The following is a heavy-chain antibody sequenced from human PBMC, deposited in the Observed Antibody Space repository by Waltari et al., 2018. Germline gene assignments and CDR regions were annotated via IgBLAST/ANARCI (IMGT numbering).Heavy chain of an antibody. D-gene: IGHD3-9*01. J-gene: IGHJ6*03. CDR2: LIPSVGKQ. CDR3: ARNRFYDILSNYRYSYMDV. CDR1: GGSSSSYP. Sequence: QVQLVQSGAEVMKPRSSVTVSCKTSGGSSSSYPTSWFRQAPGQGLEWMGGLIPSVGKQHYAQNFQGRVTITADESTSTAYMELSRLRSEDTAIYYCARNRFYDILSNYRYSYMDVWGKGTTVTVSS. V-gene: IGHV1-69*01.